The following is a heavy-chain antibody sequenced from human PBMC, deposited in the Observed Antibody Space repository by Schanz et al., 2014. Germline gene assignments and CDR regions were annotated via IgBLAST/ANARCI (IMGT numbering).Heavy chain of an antibody. Sequence: EVRLVESGGGLVQPGGSLRLSCEASGFDFNSYSMNWVRQVPGKGLEWLSYIATSSSTRHYADSVKGRVTISRDNAKNSVSLQMRRLRVEDTAVYYCASGVRDSSLQKGLQFWGRGTLVIVSS. V-gene: IGHV3-48*01. D-gene: IGHD3-10*01. J-gene: IGHJ1*01. CDR2: IATSSSTR. CDR3: ASGVRDSSLQKGLQF. CDR1: GFDFNSYS.